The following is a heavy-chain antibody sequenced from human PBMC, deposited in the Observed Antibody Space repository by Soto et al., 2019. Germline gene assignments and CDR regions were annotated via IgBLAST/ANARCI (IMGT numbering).Heavy chain of an antibody. CDR3: AKGPLVIAVAGSDY. D-gene: IGHD6-19*01. J-gene: IGHJ4*02. CDR1: GFTFSSYA. CDR2: ISGSGGST. V-gene: IGHV3-23*01. Sequence: EVQLLESGGGLVQPGGSLRLSCAASGFTFSSYAMSWVRQAPGKGLEWVSTISGSGGSTYYADSVKGRFTISRDNSKNTLSLQMNSLSAEGTAVDYCAKGPLVIAVAGSDYWGQGTLVTVSS.